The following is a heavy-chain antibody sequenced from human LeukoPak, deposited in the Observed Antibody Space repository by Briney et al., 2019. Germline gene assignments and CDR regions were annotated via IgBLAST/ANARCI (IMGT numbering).Heavy chain of an antibody. J-gene: IGHJ4*02. CDR3: ARDTGYDSSGNDDY. CDR2: IYTSGST. CDR1: GASIRSYY. D-gene: IGHD3-22*01. V-gene: IGHV4-4*07. Sequence: PSETLSLTCTVSGASIRSYYWSWIRQPAGEGLEWIGRIYTSGSTNYNPSLSSRVTMSIDTSKNQFSLKLSSVTAADTAVYYCARDTGYDSSGNDDYWGQGTLVTVSS.